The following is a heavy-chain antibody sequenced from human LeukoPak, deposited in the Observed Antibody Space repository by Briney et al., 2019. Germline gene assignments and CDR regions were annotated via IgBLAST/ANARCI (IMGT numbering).Heavy chain of an antibody. V-gene: IGHV3-30*02. CDR2: IRYDGSNK. Sequence: GGSLRLSCPASGFTFSSYAMHWVRQAPGKGLEWVAFIRYDGSNKYYSDSVKGRFTISRDNSKNTLYLQMNSLRAEDTAVHYCAKDRDSYGYYPYYFDYWGQGTLVTVSS. D-gene: IGHD3-22*01. J-gene: IGHJ4*02. CDR3: AKDRDSYGYYPYYFDY. CDR1: GFTFSSYA.